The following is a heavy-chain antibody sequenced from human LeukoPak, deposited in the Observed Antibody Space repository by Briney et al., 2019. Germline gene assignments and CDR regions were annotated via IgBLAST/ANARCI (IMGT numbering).Heavy chain of an antibody. CDR1: GFTVSSNY. D-gene: IGHD1-1*01. V-gene: IGHV3-53*01. CDR3: ARGPEPGFDNGLYYFDY. CDR2: IYSGGST. J-gene: IGHJ4*02. Sequence: PGGSLRLSCAASGFTVSSNYMSWVRQAPGKGLEWVSVIYSGGSTYYADSVKGRFTISRDNSKNTLYLQMNSLRAEDTAVYYCARGPEPGFDNGLYYFDYWGQGTLVTVSS.